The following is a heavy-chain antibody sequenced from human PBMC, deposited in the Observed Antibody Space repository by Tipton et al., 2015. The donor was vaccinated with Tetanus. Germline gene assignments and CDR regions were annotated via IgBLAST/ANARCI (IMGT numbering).Heavy chain of an antibody. CDR2: VSYSGRT. CDR3: ARVSRRNFYFDY. CDR1: GGSIRSGDYS. J-gene: IGHJ4*02. V-gene: IGHV4-61*08. Sequence: TLSLTCAVSGGSIRSGDYSWNWIRQPPGKGLEWLAYVSYSGRTNSNYFLKSRITVSQDPSKNQFSLRLASVTAADTAVYYCARVSRRNFYFDYWGPGAQVTVSS. D-gene: IGHD2/OR15-2a*01.